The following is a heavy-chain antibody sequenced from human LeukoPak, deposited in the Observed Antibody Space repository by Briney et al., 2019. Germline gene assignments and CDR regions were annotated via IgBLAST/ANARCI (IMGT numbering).Heavy chain of an antibody. Sequence: SETLSLTSTVSGGSISSGDYYWSWIRQPPGKGLEWIGYIYYSGSTYYNPSLKSRVTISVDTSKNQFSLKLSSVTAADTAVYYCARVGDRGSFLGAFDIWGQGTMVTVSS. CDR3: ARVGDRGSFLGAFDI. D-gene: IGHD1-26*01. CDR2: IYYSGST. J-gene: IGHJ3*02. CDR1: GGSISSGDYY. V-gene: IGHV4-30-4*01.